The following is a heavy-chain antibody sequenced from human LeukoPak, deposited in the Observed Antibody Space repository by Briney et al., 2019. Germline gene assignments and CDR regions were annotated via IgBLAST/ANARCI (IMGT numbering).Heavy chain of an antibody. CDR1: GGSISSHY. D-gene: IGHD6-19*01. V-gene: IGHV4-59*11. Sequence: SETLSLTCTVSGGSISSHYWSWIRQPPGKGLEWIGYIYYSGSTNYNPSLKSRVTISVDTSKNQFSLKLSSVTAADTAVYYCARRVPGYSSGWYYFDYWGQGTLVTVSS. J-gene: IGHJ4*02. CDR2: IYYSGST. CDR3: ARRVPGYSSGWYYFDY.